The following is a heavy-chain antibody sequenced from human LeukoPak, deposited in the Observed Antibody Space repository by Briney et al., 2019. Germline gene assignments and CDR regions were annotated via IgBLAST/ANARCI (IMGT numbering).Heavy chain of an antibody. J-gene: IGHJ4*02. CDR1: GFTFSSYA. CDR3: ARDRIVVVAATPVY. D-gene: IGHD2-15*01. V-gene: IGHV3-30-3*01. CDR2: ISYDGSNK. Sequence: GGSLRLSCAASGFTFSSYAMHWVRQAPGKGLEWAAVISYDGSNKYYADSVKGRFTISRDNSKNTLYLQMNSLRAEDTAVYYCARDRIVVVAATPVYWGQGTLVTVSS.